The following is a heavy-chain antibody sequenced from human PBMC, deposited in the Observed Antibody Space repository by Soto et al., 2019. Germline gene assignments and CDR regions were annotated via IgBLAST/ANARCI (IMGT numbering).Heavy chain of an antibody. CDR3: AESEGFWSGYYPPYDYYYGMDV. J-gene: IGHJ6*02. CDR1: GFTFSSYG. Sequence: PGGSLRLSCAASGFTFSSYGMHWVRQAPGKGLEWVAVISYDGSNKYYADSVKGRFTISRDNSKNTLYLQMNSLRAEDTAVYYCAESEGFWSGYYPPYDYYYGMDVWGQGTTVTVS. D-gene: IGHD3-3*01. V-gene: IGHV3-30*18. CDR2: ISYDGSNK.